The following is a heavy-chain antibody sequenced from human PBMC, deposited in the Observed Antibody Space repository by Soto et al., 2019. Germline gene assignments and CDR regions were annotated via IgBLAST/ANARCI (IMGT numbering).Heavy chain of an antibody. CDR2: IIPIFGTA. CDR1: GGTFSSYA. CDR3: ARAENELAAGRGDLDY. D-gene: IGHD6-13*01. V-gene: IGHV1-69*01. J-gene: IGHJ4*02. Sequence: QVQLVQSGAEVKKPGSSVKVSCKASGGTFSSYAISWVRQAPGQGLEWMGGIIPIFGTANYAQKFQGRVTMSADESTSTAYMELSSLRSEDTAVYCCARAENELAAGRGDLDYWGQGTLVTVSS.